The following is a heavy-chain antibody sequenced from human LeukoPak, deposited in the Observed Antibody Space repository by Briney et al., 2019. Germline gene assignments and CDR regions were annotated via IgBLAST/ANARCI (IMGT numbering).Heavy chain of an antibody. V-gene: IGHV4-4*07. Sequence: PSETLSLTCTVSGGSISSYYWSWIRQPAGKGLEWIGRIYTSGSTNYNPSLKSRVTMSVDTSKNQFSLKLSSVTAADTAVYYCARDSGSSSWYDGRGYYYMDVWGKGTTVTISS. J-gene: IGHJ6*03. CDR3: ARDSGSSSWYDGRGYYYMDV. CDR2: IYTSGST. D-gene: IGHD6-13*01. CDR1: GGSISSYY.